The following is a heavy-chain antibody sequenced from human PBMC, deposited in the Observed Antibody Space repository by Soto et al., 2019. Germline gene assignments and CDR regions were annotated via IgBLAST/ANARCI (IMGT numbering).Heavy chain of an antibody. V-gene: IGHV4-31*03. CDR2: IFYDGRT. CDR1: GYSISSGGYY. J-gene: IGHJ4*02. Sequence: QVQLQETGPGLVKPSQTLSLTCTVSGYSISSGGYYWSWIRQFPGRGLEWIGYIFYDGRTGYNPSLKRRISISVDSSKNQFSLRLSSVTAADTAVYLCAREDRSGYYVAAYWGQGTLVTVSS. CDR3: AREDRSGYYVAAY. D-gene: IGHD3-22*01.